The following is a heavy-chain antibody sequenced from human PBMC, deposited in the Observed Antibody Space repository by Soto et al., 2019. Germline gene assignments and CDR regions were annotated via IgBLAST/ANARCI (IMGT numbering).Heavy chain of an antibody. Sequence: PSETLSLTCTVSGASISGFYWSWIRKSAGKGLEWIGRIYATGSTDYNPSLKSRVMMSVDTSKKQFSLKLRCVTAADTAVYYCVRDGTKDLRDWFDPWGQGISVTVS. CDR3: VRDGTKDLRDWFDP. CDR2: IYATGST. J-gene: IGHJ5*02. D-gene: IGHD1-1*01. V-gene: IGHV4-4*07. CDR1: GASISGFY.